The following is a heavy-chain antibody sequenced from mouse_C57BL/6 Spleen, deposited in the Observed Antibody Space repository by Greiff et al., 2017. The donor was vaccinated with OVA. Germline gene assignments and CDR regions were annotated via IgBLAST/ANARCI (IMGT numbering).Heavy chain of an antibody. D-gene: IGHD2-5*01. Sequence: EVMLVESGGGLVQPGGSLKLSCAASGFTFSDYYMYWVRQTPEKRLEWVAYISNGGGSTYYPDTVKGRFTISRDNAKNTLYLQMSRLKSEDTAMYYCARQDYSNLAWFAYWGQGTLVTVSA. CDR2: ISNGGGST. V-gene: IGHV5-12*01. CDR3: ARQDYSNLAWFAY. J-gene: IGHJ3*01. CDR1: GFTFSDYY.